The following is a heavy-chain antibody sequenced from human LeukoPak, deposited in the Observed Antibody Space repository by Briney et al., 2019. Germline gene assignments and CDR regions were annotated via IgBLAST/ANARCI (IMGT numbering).Heavy chain of an antibody. J-gene: IGHJ5*02. Sequence: SETLSLTCTVSVGSLSSYYWSWIRQPAGKGLEWIGRIYTSGSTNYNPSLKSRVTISVDTSKNQFSLKLSSVTAADTAVYYCARGRGVVAAAGYKNWFDPWGQGTLVTVSS. D-gene: IGHD6-13*01. CDR1: VGSLSSYY. CDR2: IYTSGST. CDR3: ARGRGVVAAAGYKNWFDP. V-gene: IGHV4-4*07.